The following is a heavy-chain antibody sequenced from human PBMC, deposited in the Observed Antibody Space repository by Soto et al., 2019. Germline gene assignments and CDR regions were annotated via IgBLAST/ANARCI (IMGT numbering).Heavy chain of an antibody. V-gene: IGHV4-30-4*01. J-gene: IGHJ5*02. CDR1: GGSISSGDYY. CDR3: AREGVYDSSGHFRFDP. D-gene: IGHD3-22*01. CDR2: IYYSGST. Sequence: SETLSLTCTVSGGSISSGDYYWSWIRQPPGKGLEWIGYIYYSGSTYYNPSLKSRVTISVDTSKNQSSLKLSSVTAADTAVYYCAREGVYDSSGHFRFDPWGQGTLVTVSS.